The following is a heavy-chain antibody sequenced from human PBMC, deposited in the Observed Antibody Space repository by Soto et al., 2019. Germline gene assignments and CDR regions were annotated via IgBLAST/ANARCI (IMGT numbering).Heavy chain of an antibody. CDR3: ARLGSTPNYDFWSGYSALNWFDP. D-gene: IGHD3-3*01. CDR2: IYPGDSDT. J-gene: IGHJ5*02. CDR1: GYSFTSYW. V-gene: IGHV5-51*01. Sequence: GESLKISCKGSGYSFTSYWIGWVRQMPGKGLEWMGIIYPGDSDTRYSPSFQGQVTISADKSISTAYLQWSSLKASDTAMYYCARLGSTPNYDFWSGYSALNWFDPWGQGTLVTVSS.